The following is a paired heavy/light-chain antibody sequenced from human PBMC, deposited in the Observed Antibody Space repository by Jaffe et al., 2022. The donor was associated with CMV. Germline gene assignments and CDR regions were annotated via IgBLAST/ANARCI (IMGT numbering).Heavy chain of an antibody. CDR1: GDSVSSNSAA. CDR3: ARDERDTSGEGYYYYGMDV. D-gene: IGHD6-25*01. Sequence: QVQLQQSGPGLVKPSQTLSLTCAISGDSVSSNSAAWNWIRQSPSRGLEWLGRTYYRSNWYNDYAVSVKSRITINPDTSKNQFSLQLNSVTPEDTAVYYCARDERDTSGEGYYYYGMDVWGQGTTVTVSS. CDR2: TYYRSNWYN. J-gene: IGHJ6*02. V-gene: IGHV6-1*01.
Light chain of an antibody. J-gene: IGLJ3*02. V-gene: IGLV5-45*03. CDR2: YKSDSDK. Sequence: QAVLTQPSSLSASPGASASLTCTLRSGINVGTYRIYWYQQKPGSPPQYLLRYKSDSDKQQGSGVPSRFSGSKDASANAGILLISGLQSEDEADYYCMIWHSSAWVFGGGTKLTVL. CDR3: MIWHSSAWV. CDR1: SGINVGTYR.